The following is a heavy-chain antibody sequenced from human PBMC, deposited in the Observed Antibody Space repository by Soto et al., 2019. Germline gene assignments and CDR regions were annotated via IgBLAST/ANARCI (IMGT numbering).Heavy chain of an antibody. Sequence: GGSLRLSCAASGFTFSSYSMNWVRQAPGKGLEWVSSISSSSYIYYADSVKGRFTISRDNAKNSLYLQMNSLRAEDTAVYYCARADYDYIWGTDYWGQGTLVTVSS. CDR1: GFTFSSYS. CDR2: ISSSSYI. V-gene: IGHV3-21*01. J-gene: IGHJ4*02. CDR3: ARADYDYIWGTDY. D-gene: IGHD3-16*01.